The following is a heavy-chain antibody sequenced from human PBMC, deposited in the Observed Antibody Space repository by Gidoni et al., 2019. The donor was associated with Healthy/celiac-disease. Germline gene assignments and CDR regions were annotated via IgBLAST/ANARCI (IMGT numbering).Heavy chain of an antibody. CDR1: GGSISSGGYS. V-gene: IGHV4-31*03. Sequence: QVQLQESGPGLVKPSQTLSLTCTVSGGSISSGGYSWSWIRQHPGKGLEWIGYIYDSGSTYYNPSLKSRVTISVDTSKNQFSLKLSSVTAADTAVYYCASHRSGYRLTDYWGQGTLVTVSS. CDR3: ASHRSGYRLTDY. D-gene: IGHD3-22*01. CDR2: IYDSGST. J-gene: IGHJ4*02.